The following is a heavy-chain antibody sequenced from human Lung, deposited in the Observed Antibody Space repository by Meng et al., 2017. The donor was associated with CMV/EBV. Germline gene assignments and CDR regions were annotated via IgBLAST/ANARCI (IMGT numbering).Heavy chain of an antibody. CDR1: LGSISSGSYY. V-gene: IGHV4-39*07. J-gene: IGHJ4*02. CDR3: ARTQWHVGYVDN. D-gene: IGHD6-19*01. Sequence: SETLSPTCTLSLGSISSGSYYWGWLRQPPGKGLEWIGSIHYTGSTNYNPSPKTRVSISEDTSKNEFSLTLTSVTAADTAVYYCARTQWHVGYVDNWGQGTLVXVSS. CDR2: IHYTGST.